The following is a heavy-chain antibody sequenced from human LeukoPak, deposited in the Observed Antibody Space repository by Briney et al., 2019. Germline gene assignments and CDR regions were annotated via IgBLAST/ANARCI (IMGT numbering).Heavy chain of an antibody. CDR3: ARGGLLYSYGYDY. CDR2: IIPIFGTA. V-gene: IGHV1-69*05. Sequence: ASVKVSCKASGYTFTGYYMHWVRQAPGQGLEWMGRIIPIFGTANYAQKFQGRVTITTDESTSTAYMELSSLRSEDTAVYYCARGGLLYSYGYDYWGQGTLVTVSS. D-gene: IGHD5-18*01. CDR1: GYTFTGYY. J-gene: IGHJ4*02.